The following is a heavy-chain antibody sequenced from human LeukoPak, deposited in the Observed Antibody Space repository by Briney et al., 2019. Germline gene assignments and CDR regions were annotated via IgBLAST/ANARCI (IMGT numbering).Heavy chain of an antibody. CDR3: AKDRRGYVSRVTMDY. CDR1: GFTFSSYG. CDR2: ISYDGSNK. Sequence: GGSLRLSCAASGFTFSSYGMHWVRQASGKGLEWVAVISYDGSNKYYADSVKGRFTISRDNSKNTLYLQMNSLRAEDTAVYYCAKDRRGYVSRVTMDYWGQGTLVTVSS. V-gene: IGHV3-30*18. D-gene: IGHD4-11*01. J-gene: IGHJ4*02.